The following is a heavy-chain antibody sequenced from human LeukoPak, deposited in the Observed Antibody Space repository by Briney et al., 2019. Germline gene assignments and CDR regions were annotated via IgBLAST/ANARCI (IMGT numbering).Heavy chain of an antibody. CDR2: IYYSGSP. J-gene: IGHJ4*02. V-gene: IGHV4-39*02. D-gene: IGHD6-13*01. CDR3: ARLMGVAAVDH. Sequence: PSETLSLTCTVSGGSITTTGHYWGWFRQTPGKGLEWIGNIYYSGSPYYNPSLKSRVTVSVDTSKNHFSLKVTSVTAADTGFYYCARLMGVAAVDHWGQGTSVTVSS. CDR1: GGSITTTGHY.